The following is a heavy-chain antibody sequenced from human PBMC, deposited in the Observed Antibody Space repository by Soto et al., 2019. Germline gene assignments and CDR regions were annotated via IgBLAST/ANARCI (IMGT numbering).Heavy chain of an antibody. J-gene: IGHJ4*02. CDR1: GGSFSGYY. CDR3: ARVPSL. Sequence: SETLSLTCAVYGGSFSGYYWSWIRQPPGEGLEWIGEINHSGSTKNNPSLKSRVTMSVDTSKNQFSLKLSSVTAADTAVYYCARVPSLWGQGTLDTVSS. V-gene: IGHV4-34*01. CDR2: INHSGST.